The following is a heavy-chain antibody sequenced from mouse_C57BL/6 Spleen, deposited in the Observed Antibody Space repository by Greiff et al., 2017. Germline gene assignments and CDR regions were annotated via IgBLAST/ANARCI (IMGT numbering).Heavy chain of an antibody. V-gene: IGHV1-22*01. CDR1: GYTFTDYN. CDR3: ARAGRYCDV. J-gene: IGHJ1*03. CDR2: INPNNGGT. Sequence: EVKLMESGPELVKPGASVKMSCKASGYTFTDYNMHWVKQSHGKSLEWIGYINPNNGGTSYNQKFKGKATLTVNKSSSTAYMELRSLTSEDSAVYYCARAGRYCDVWGTGTTVTVSS.